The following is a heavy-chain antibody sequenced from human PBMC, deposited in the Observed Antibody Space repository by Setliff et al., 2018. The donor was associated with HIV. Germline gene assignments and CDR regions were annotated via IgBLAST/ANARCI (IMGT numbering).Heavy chain of an antibody. CDR2: TSYDGTYN. J-gene: IGHJ4*02. CDR3: ARSRPYNSALDY. Sequence: GGSLRLSCAASGFTFNSFALHWVFQAPGKGLEWVAVTSYDGTYNFYADSVKGRFTLSRDNSKNTVYLQVGSLRPDDTAMYYCARSRPYNSALDYWGQGTLVTVSS. V-gene: IGHV3-30*14. CDR1: GFTFNSFA. D-gene: IGHD6-25*01.